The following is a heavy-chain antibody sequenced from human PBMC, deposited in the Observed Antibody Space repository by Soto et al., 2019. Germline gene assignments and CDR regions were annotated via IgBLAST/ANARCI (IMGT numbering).Heavy chain of an antibody. D-gene: IGHD3-10*01. Sequence: PGGSLRLSCAASGFTFSDYSMSWVRQAPGKGLEWVSYISGSSGTKYYADSVKGRFTISRDNAKNSLYLQMNSLRAEDTAVFYCASFYGSGSYYYYYYGMDVWGQGTTVTVSS. J-gene: IGHJ6*02. CDR2: ISGSSGTK. CDR1: GFTFSDYS. V-gene: IGHV3-48*01. CDR3: ASFYGSGSYYYYYYGMDV.